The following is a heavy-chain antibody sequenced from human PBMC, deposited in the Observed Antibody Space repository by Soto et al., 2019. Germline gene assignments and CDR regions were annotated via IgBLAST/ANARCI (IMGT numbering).Heavy chain of an antibody. Sequence: SETLSLTCAVSGGSISSSNWWSWVRQPPGKGLEWIGEIYHSGSTNYIPSLKSRVTISVDKSKNQFSLKLSSVTAADTAVYYCARVSGRYYYGMAVWGQGTTVT. J-gene: IGHJ6*02. CDR3: ARVSGRYYYGMAV. CDR1: GGSISSSNW. V-gene: IGHV4-4*02. CDR2: IYHSGST. D-gene: IGHD1-26*01.